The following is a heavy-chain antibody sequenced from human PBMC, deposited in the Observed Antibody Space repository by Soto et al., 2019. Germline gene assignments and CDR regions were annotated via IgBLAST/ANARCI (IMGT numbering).Heavy chain of an antibody. J-gene: IGHJ6*02. D-gene: IGHD2-2*01. Sequence: QVQLVQSGAEVKKPGASVKVSCKASGYTFASYGISWVRQAPGQGLEWMGWISAYHGNTNYAQKFQGRVTMTTDTTTSTAYMELRILKSDDTAMYYCARCTTWALAYYYCMDVWGQGTAVTVSS. CDR2: ISAYHGNT. CDR3: ARCTTWALAYYYCMDV. CDR1: GYTFASYG. V-gene: IGHV1-18*01.